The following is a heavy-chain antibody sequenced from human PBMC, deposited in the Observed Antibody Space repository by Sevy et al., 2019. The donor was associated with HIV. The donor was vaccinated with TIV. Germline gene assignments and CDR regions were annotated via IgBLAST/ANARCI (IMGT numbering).Heavy chain of an antibody. CDR2: IKGDGSEI. CDR1: GFTFCYYR. J-gene: IGHJ5*02. Sequence: GGSLRLSCAASGFTFCYYRMSWVRQAPGKGLEWVANIKGDGSEIYYVDSVKGRFTISRDNAKNSLFLEMNSLRAEDTAVYYCARDPGGRDWSDPWGQGTLVTVSS. CDR3: ARDPGGRDWSDP. V-gene: IGHV3-7*03. D-gene: IGHD2-15*01.